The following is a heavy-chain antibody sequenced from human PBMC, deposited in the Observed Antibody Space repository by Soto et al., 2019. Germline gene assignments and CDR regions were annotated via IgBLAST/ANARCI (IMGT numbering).Heavy chain of an antibody. CDR1: GYTFTSYG. J-gene: IGHJ6*02. V-gene: IGHV1-18*01. CDR3: ARDEPAYYYVSGSYPYYYYGVDG. Sequence: GASVKVSCKASGYTFTSYGISWVRQAPGQGLEWMGWISAYNGNTNYAQKLQGRVTMTTGTSTSTAYMELRSLRSDDTAVYYCARDEPAYYYVSGSYPYYYYGVDGWGQGTTVTVS. CDR2: ISAYNGNT. D-gene: IGHD3-10*01.